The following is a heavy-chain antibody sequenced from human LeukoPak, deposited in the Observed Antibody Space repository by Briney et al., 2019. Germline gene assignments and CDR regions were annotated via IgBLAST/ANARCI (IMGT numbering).Heavy chain of an antibody. Sequence: PGRSLRLSCAASGFTFSSYGMHWVRQAPGKGLEWVAVISYDGSNKYYADSVKGRFTISRDNSKNTLYLQTNSLRTEDTAVYFCATLRYGSGSYYADYWGQGTQVTVSS. CDR3: ATLRYGSGSYYADY. CDR2: ISYDGSNK. CDR1: GFTFSSYG. J-gene: IGHJ4*02. D-gene: IGHD3-10*01. V-gene: IGHV3-30*03.